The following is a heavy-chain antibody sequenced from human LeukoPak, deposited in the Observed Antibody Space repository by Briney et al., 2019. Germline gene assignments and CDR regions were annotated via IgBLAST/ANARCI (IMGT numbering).Heavy chain of an antibody. Sequence: SETLSLTCAVYGGSFSGYYWSWIRQPPGKGLEWIGEINHSGSTNYNPSLKSRVTISVDTSKNRFSLKLSSVTAADTAVYYCARGRPRGYGSGSYVRSWFDPWGQGTLVTVSS. CDR2: INHSGST. V-gene: IGHV4-34*01. CDR1: GGSFSGYY. D-gene: IGHD3-10*01. J-gene: IGHJ5*02. CDR3: ARGRPRGYGSGSYVRSWFDP.